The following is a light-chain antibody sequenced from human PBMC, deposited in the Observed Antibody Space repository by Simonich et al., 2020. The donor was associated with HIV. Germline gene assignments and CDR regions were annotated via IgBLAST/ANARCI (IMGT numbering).Light chain of an antibody. CDR1: QSVNTN. Sequence: IVMTQSPATLSVSPGERATLSCRASQSVNTNVAWYQQKPGQAPRLLIYAASTRATGIPARFSASGSGTEFTLTISSIQSEDFAVYYCQQYGSSPKTFGQGTRVEIK. J-gene: IGKJ1*01. CDR3: QQYGSSPKT. CDR2: AAS. V-gene: IGKV3-15*01.